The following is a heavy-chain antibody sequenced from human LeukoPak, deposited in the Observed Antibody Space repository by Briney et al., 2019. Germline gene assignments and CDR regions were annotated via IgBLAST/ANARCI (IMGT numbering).Heavy chain of an antibody. CDR3: VKDEYFGESNPLSIDH. CDR2: ISYDGRSK. J-gene: IGHJ4*02. V-gene: IGHV3-30*18. D-gene: IGHD3-10*01. CDR1: GFTFEYSG. Sequence: GGSLRPSCAPSGFTFEYSGMHWVRQAPGKGLEWLAVISYDGRSKDYAESVKGRLTISRDNSKNTLYLQMNSLRPEDTAVYYCVKDEYFGESNPLSIDHWGQGILVTVSS.